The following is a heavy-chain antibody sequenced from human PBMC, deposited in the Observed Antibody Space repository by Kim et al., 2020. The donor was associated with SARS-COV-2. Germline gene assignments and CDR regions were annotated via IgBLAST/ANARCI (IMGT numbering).Heavy chain of an antibody. D-gene: IGHD3-16*01. CDR3: ARVLPQDYYWYFDL. V-gene: IGHV3-74*01. CDR2: IKSDGSST. J-gene: IGHJ2*01. CDR1: GFTFSSYW. Sequence: GGSLRLSCTASGFTFSSYWMHWVRQAPGKGLVWVSRIKSDGSSTVYADSVKGRFTISRDSAKSTLYLQMNSLRAEDTAVYYCARVLPQDYYWYFDLWGRGTLVTVSS.